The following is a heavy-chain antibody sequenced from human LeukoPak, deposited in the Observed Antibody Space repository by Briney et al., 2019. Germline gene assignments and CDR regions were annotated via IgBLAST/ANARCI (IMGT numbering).Heavy chain of an antibody. Sequence: GGSLRLSCAASGFTFSSYTMNWVRQAPGKGLEWVSYIDLSGSTLYYVDSVKGRFTISRDNAKNSLYLQMNSLRAEDTAVYYCARGLIKAIDYWGQGTLVTVSS. CDR1: GFTFSSYT. V-gene: IGHV3-48*04. CDR3: ARGLIKAIDY. D-gene: IGHD2-8*01. J-gene: IGHJ4*02. CDR2: IDLSGSTL.